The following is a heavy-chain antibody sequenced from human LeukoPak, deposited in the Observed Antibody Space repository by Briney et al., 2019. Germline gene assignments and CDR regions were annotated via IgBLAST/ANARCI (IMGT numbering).Heavy chain of an antibody. Sequence: SETLSLTCTVSGGSISSGSYYWSWIRQPAGKGLEWIGRIYTSGSTNYNPSLKSRVTISVDTSKNQFSLTLSSVTAADTAVYYCARVVEDYYDSSGYYYYFDYWGQGTLVTVSS. V-gene: IGHV4-61*02. CDR3: ARVVEDYYDSSGYYYYFDY. CDR2: IYTSGST. CDR1: GGSISSGSYY. D-gene: IGHD3-22*01. J-gene: IGHJ4*02.